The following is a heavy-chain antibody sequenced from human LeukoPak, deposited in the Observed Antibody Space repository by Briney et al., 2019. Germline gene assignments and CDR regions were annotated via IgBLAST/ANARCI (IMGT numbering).Heavy chain of an antibody. CDR1: GYTFTSYA. J-gene: IGHJ6*03. CDR3: ARDHSNDFWSGSGPLYYMDV. D-gene: IGHD3-3*01. V-gene: IGHV1-2*02. Sequence: RASVKVSCKASGYTFTSYAMNWVRQAPGQGLEWMGWINPNSGGTNYAQKFQGRVTMTRDTSISTAYMELSRLRSDDTAVYYCARDHSNDFWSGSGPLYYMDVWGKGTTVTVSS. CDR2: INPNSGGT.